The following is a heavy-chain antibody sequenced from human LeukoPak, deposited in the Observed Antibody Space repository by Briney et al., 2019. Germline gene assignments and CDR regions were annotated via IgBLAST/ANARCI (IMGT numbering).Heavy chain of an antibody. J-gene: IGHJ5*02. CDR2: ISYDGSNK. CDR1: GFTFSSYA. CDR3: AREIMGITGTTGYNWFDP. Sequence: GGSLRLSCAASGFTFSSYAMHWVRQAPGKGLEWVAVISYDGSNKYYADSVKGRFTISRDNSKNTLYPQMNSLRAEDTAVYYCAREIMGITGTTGYNWFDPWGQGTLVTVSS. V-gene: IGHV3-30-3*01. D-gene: IGHD1-7*01.